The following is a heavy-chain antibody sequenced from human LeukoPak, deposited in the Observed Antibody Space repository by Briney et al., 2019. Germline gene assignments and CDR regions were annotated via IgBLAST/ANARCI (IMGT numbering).Heavy chain of an antibody. CDR1: GFTFSDYY. CDR3: ARESYYYDSSGYYVYYFDY. J-gene: IGHJ4*02. D-gene: IGHD3-22*01. CDR2: ISRSGSTI. Sequence: PGGSLRLSCAASGFTFSDYYMSWIRQAPGKGLEWVSYISRSGSTIYYADSVKGRFTISRDNAKNSLYLQMHSLRAEDTAVYYCARESYYYDSSGYYVYYFDYWGQGTLSPSPQ. V-gene: IGHV3-11*01.